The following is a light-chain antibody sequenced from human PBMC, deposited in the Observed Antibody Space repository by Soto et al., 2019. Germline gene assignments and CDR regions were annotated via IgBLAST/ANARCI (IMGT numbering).Light chain of an antibody. Sequence: QSALTQPASASGSPGQSVTISCTGTSTDVGGYYYVSWYQQHPGKAPKLIIFDVNDRPSGVSHRFSGSKSGNTASLTISGLHAEDEDDYYCTSSTGTDPNFGVGGGTKLTVL. CDR3: TSSTGTDPNFG. CDR1: STDVGGYYY. CDR2: DVN. V-gene: IGLV2-14*03. J-gene: IGLJ2*01.